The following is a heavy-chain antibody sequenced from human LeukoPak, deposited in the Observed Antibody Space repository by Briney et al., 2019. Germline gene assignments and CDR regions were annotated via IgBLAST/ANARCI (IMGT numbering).Heavy chain of an antibody. D-gene: IGHD3-22*01. V-gene: IGHV4-39*01. J-gene: IGHJ4*02. CDR1: GGSISSSSYY. Sequence: SETLSLTCTVSGGSISSSSYYWGWIRQPPGKGLEWIGSIYYSGSTYYNPSLKSRVTISVDTSKNQFSLKRSSVTAADTAVYYCARAGDSSGYYPTPFDYWGQGTLVTVSS. CDR2: IYYSGST. CDR3: ARAGDSSGYYPTPFDY.